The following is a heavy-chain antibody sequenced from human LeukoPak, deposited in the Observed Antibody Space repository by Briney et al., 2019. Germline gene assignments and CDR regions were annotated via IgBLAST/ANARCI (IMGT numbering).Heavy chain of an antibody. J-gene: IGHJ4*02. CDR2: ISGSGGST. V-gene: IGHV3-23*01. CDR1: GFTFSSYA. D-gene: IGHD2-2*01. Sequence: GGSLRLSCAASGFTFSSYAMNWVRHAPGKGLEWVSGISGSGGSTDYADSVKGRLTISRDNSKNTLYLQMNSLRAEDTAVYYCAKDPGYCSSTTCYPYYFDYWGQGTLVTVSS. CDR3: AKDPGYCSSTTCYPYYFDY.